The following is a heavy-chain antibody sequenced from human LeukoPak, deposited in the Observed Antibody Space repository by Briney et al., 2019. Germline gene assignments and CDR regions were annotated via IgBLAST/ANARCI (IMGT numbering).Heavy chain of an antibody. D-gene: IGHD5-12*01. CDR2: IQYDGRNR. V-gene: IGHV3-30*02. CDR1: GFTL. J-gene: IGHJ6*03. Sequence: GGSLRLSCAASGFTLVRQAPGKGLEWVGFIQYDGRNRYYADSVKGRFTISRDNSKNTLYLQMNSLRAEDTVVYYCAKGSPTIYYMDVWGKGTTVTVSS. CDR3: AKGSPTIYYMDV.